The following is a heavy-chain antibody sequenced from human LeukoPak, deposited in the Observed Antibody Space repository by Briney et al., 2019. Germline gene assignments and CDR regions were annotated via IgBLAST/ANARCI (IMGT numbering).Heavy chain of an antibody. D-gene: IGHD3-10*02. V-gene: IGHV3-30*18. Sequence: GTSLRLSCEVSGFTFSSYGMHWVRQAPGKGLDWVAVISYDGRNKYYGVSVKGRFTISRDNAKNSLYLQMNSLRAEDTAVYYCAELGITMIGGVWGKGTTVTISS. CDR3: AELGITMIGGV. J-gene: IGHJ6*04. CDR2: ISYDGRNK. CDR1: GFTFSSYG.